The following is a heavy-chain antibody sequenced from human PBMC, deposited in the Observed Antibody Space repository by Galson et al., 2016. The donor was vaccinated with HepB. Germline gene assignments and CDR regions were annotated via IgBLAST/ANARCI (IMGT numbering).Heavy chain of an antibody. V-gene: IGHV3-48*02. Sequence: SLRLSCAASGFAFRTYSMNWVRQAPGKGLEWVSYVRSGSDAIYYADSVKGRFTMSRDNVKNSLYLQMNSLRDEDTAVYYCARSSWSSGCWCSNDYWGQGTLVTVSS. CDR2: VRSGSDAI. D-gene: IGHD6-19*01. CDR3: ARSSWSSGCWCSNDY. CDR1: GFAFRTYS. J-gene: IGHJ4*02.